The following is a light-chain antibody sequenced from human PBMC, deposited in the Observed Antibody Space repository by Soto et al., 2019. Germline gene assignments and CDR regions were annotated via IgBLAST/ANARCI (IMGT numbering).Light chain of an antibody. CDR2: GAS. J-gene: IGKJ2*02. CDR1: QFVSSN. CDR3: LSSFMWST. Sequence: LSVSPGERATLSCRASQFVSSNLAWYQQKPGQAPRLLIYGASTRATGIPARFSGSGSGTEFTLTICSLPSEDIGVYYALSSFMWSTFGQVT. V-gene: IGKV3-15*01.